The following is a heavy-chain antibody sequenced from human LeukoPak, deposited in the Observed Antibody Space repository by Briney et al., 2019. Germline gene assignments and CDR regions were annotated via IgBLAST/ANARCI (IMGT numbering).Heavy chain of an antibody. CDR2: ISYDGSNK. J-gene: IGHJ1*01. CDR1: GFTFSSYA. D-gene: IGHD3-10*02. Sequence: PGGSLRLSCAASGFTFSSYAMHWVRQAPGKGLEWVAVISYDGSNKYYADSVKGRFTISRDNSKNTLYLQMNSLRAEDTAVYYCARETLYVSYFQHWGQGTLVTVSS. CDR3: ARETLYVSYFQH. V-gene: IGHV3-30*04.